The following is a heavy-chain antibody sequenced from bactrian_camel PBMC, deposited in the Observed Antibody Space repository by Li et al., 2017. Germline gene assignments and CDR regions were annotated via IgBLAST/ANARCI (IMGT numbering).Heavy chain of an antibody. CDR2: IDSDGST. V-gene: IGHV3S26*01. CDR1: GFTFSSYD. CDR3: AARVVPYRRCVATMEVYNY. Sequence: VQLVESGGGLVQPGGSLRLSCAASGFTFSSYDMYWVRQAPGKEREGVAAIDSDGSTSYADSVKGRFTISKDNAKNTLYLQMNSLKPGDTGMYYCAARVVPYRRCVATMEVYNYRGQGTQVTVS. D-gene: IGHD4*01. J-gene: IGHJ4*01.